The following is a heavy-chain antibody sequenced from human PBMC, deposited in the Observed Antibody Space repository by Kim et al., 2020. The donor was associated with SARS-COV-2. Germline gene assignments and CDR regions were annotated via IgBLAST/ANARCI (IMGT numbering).Heavy chain of an antibody. V-gene: IGHV3-64*02. CDR2: ISSIAVGGDT. D-gene: IGHD2-8*01. J-gene: IGHJ4*02. CDR1: GFTLSNHG. Sequence: GGSLRLSCAASGFTLSNHGMHWVRQAPGKGLEYVSAISSIAVGGDTYYIDSVKGRFTISRDDSKNTLYLQMGSLRDEDMGVYYCARNGARSGIELDYWGQGTPVIVSS. CDR3: ARNGARSGIELDY.